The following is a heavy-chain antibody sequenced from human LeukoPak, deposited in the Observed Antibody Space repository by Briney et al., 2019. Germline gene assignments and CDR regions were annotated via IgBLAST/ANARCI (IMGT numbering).Heavy chain of an antibody. J-gene: IGHJ3*02. V-gene: IGHV3-64*01. D-gene: IGHD4-4*01. CDR3: ARRSTPNAFDI. CDR1: GFTFSNYA. CDR2: ISSNGGST. Sequence: PGGSLRLSCAPSGFTFSNYAMHWVREAPGKGLEYVSGISSNGGSTYHANSVKGRFTISRDNSKNTLYLQMGSLRAEDMAVYYCARRSTPNAFDIWGQGTMVTVSS.